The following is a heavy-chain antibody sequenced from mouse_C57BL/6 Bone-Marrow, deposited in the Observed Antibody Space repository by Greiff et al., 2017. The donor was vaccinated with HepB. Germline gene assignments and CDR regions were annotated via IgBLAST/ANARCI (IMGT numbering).Heavy chain of an antibody. V-gene: IGHV2-9-1*01. J-gene: IGHJ2*01. CDR2: IRTGGGT. CDR1: GFSLTSYA. D-gene: IGHD2-1*01. Sequence: VQVVESGPGLVAPSQSLSITCTVSGFSLTSYAISWVRQPPAKGLEWLGVIRTGGGTNYNSALKSRLSISKDNSKSQVFLKMNSLQTDDTARYYCARNVYYYFDYWGQGTTLTVSS. CDR3: ARNVYYYFDY.